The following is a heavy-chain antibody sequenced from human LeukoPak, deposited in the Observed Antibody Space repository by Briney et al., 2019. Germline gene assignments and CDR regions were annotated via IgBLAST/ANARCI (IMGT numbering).Heavy chain of an antibody. V-gene: IGHV7-4-1*02. Sequence: ASVKVSCKASGYTFNRYGMNGVRQAPGQGLEWMGWINTNTGKPTYAQGFTARFLFPLATSVSTAYLQIKSLKAEDTAVYYCARDSISGSYVHYDNWGQGTLVTVSS. CDR3: ARDSISGSYVHYDN. CDR1: GYTFNRYG. CDR2: INTNTGKP. D-gene: IGHD1-26*01. J-gene: IGHJ4*02.